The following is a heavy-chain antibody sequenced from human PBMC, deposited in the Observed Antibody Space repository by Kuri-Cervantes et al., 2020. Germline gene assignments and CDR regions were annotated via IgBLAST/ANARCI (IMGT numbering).Heavy chain of an antibody. Sequence: SETLSLTCTVSGGSVSSGSYYWSWIRQPPGKGLEWIGYIYYSGSTNYNPSLKSRVTISVDTSKNQFSLKLSSVTAADTAVYYCARGARGRIFGVVGNYYYMDVWGKGTTVTVSS. J-gene: IGHJ6*03. V-gene: IGHV4-61*01. CDR3: ARGARGRIFGVVGNYYYMDV. D-gene: IGHD3-3*02. CDR1: GGSVSSGSYY. CDR2: IYYSGST.